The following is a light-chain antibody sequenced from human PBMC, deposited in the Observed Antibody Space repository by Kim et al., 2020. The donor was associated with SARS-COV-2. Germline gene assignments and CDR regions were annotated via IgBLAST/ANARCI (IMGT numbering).Light chain of an antibody. V-gene: IGLV2-14*04. CDR1: SNDVGHYNY. CDR3: SSYTTGSTWV. Sequence: GQSITISCPGTSNDVGHYNYVSWYQQHPGKAPKLTIYDVNKRPSGVCDRFSGSKAGNTASLTISWLQAEDEADYYCSSYTTGSTWVFGGGTHLTVL. CDR2: DVN. J-gene: IGLJ3*02.